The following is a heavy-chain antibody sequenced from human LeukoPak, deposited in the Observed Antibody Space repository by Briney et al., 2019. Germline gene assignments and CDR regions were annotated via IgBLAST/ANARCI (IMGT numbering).Heavy chain of an antibody. CDR2: IKQDGSER. D-gene: IGHD3-16*01. CDR3: VRDLRAVSYGFD. V-gene: IGHV3-7*01. CDR1: GFRFTSYW. J-gene: IGHJ4*02. Sequence: GGSLRLSCAASGFRFTSYWMSWVRQAPGKGLELVANIKQDGSERYYVDSVKGRFTISRDNGKNSVYLQMNSLRAEGTALYYCVRDLRAVSYGFDWGQGTLVSVSS.